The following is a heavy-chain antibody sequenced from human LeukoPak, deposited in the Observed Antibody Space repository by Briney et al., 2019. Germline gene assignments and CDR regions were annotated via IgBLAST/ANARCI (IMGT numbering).Heavy chain of an antibody. Sequence: PSQTLSLTXTVSGGSISSGSYYWSCIRQPAGKGLEWIGRIYTSGSTNYNPSPKSRVTISVDTSKNQFSLKLSSVTAADTAVYYCARGHMITFGGVSPGFDYWGQGTLVTVSS. CDR2: IYTSGST. D-gene: IGHD3-16*01. CDR1: GGSISSGSYY. J-gene: IGHJ4*02. V-gene: IGHV4-61*02. CDR3: ARGHMITFGGVSPGFDY.